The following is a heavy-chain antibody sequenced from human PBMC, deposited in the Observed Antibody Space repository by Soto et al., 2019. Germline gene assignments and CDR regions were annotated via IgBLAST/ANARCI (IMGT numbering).Heavy chain of an antibody. D-gene: IGHD2-21*02. CDR2: IYNTGRT. V-gene: IGHV4-39*01. CDR1: GGSISSFRFS. Sequence: QLHLQELGPRLVEASDTLSLTCTVSGGSISSFRFSWGWIRQPPGKGLEWIASIYNTGRTAYNSSLRNRVTISVDMSKNQFFLTLASMTAKDTAFYHCMTYDACGQGMLVTVSS. J-gene: IGHJ5*02. CDR3: MTYDA.